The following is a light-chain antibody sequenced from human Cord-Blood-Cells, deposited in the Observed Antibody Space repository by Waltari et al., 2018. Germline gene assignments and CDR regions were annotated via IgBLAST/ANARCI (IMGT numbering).Light chain of an antibody. J-gene: IGLJ1*01. CDR2: DVS. CDR3: CSYAGSYTYV. V-gene: IGLV2-11*01. CDR1: SSDVGGYNY. Sequence: QSALTQPRSVSGSPGQSVTISCTGTSSDVGGYNYVSWYQQHPGKAPKPMIYDVSKRTSGVPYRFSGSKSGNTASLTISGLQAEDEANYYCCSYAGSYTYVFVTGTKVTVL.